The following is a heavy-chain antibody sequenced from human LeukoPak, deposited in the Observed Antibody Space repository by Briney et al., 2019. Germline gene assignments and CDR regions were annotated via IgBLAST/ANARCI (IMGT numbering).Heavy chain of an antibody. Sequence: ASVKVSCKASGYTFTSYGISWVRQAPGQGLEWMGWISAYNGNTNYAQKLQGRVTMTIDTSTSTAYMELRSLRSDDTAVYYCASGSQYTTSDAFDIWGQGTMVTVSS. CDR3: ASGSQYTTSDAFDI. D-gene: IGHD1-1*01. V-gene: IGHV1-18*01. CDR2: ISAYNGNT. J-gene: IGHJ3*02. CDR1: GYTFTSYG.